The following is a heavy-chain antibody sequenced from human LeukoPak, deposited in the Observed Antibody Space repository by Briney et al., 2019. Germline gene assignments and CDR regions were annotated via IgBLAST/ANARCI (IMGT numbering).Heavy chain of an antibody. Sequence: ASVKVSCKASGYTFTSYAMHWVRQAPGQRLEWMGWTNAGNGNTKYSQKFQGRVTITRDTSASTAYMELSSLRSEDTAVYYCARTTTVVTVPFDYWGQGTLVTVSS. D-gene: IGHD4-23*01. J-gene: IGHJ4*02. V-gene: IGHV1-3*01. CDR3: ARTTTVVTVPFDY. CDR2: TNAGNGNT. CDR1: GYTFTSYA.